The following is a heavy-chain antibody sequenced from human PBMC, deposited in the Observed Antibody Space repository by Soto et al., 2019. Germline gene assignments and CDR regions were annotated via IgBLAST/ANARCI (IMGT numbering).Heavy chain of an antibody. CDR1: GFTFSTYD. CDR2: ISFDGSNK. V-gene: IGHV3-30*18. Sequence: QMQLVESGGSVVQPGRSLRLSCAASGFTFSTYDMHWVRQAPGKGLEWVTFISFDGSNKFYADSVKGRLTVSRDLSNDTLYCHRFRLRPTCTAIYYCTKWGEYPGDPVDIWGVGTVVTVSS. D-gene: IGHD3-16*01. CDR3: TKWGEYPGDPVDI. J-gene: IGHJ3*02.